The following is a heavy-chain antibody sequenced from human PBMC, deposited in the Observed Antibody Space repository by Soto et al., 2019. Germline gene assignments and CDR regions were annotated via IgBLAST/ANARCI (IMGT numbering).Heavy chain of an antibody. CDR1: GGSISSGGYY. V-gene: IGHV4-31*03. CDR2: IYYSGST. J-gene: IGHJ4*02. D-gene: IGHD3-10*01. CDR3: AREGTMVRGVIITKMGIDY. Sequence: QVQLQESGPGLVKPSQTLSLTCTVSGGSISSGGYYWSWIRQHPGKGLEWIGYIYYSGSTYYNPSLKSRVTISVDTSKNQFSLKLSSVTAAATAVYYCAREGTMVRGVIITKMGIDYWGQGTLVTVSS.